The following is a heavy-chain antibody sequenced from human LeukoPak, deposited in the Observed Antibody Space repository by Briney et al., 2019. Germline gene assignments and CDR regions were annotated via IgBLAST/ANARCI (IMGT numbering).Heavy chain of an antibody. CDR2: IYYSGST. D-gene: IGHD6-13*01. CDR1: GGSISSYY. CDR3: ARHPPDKTPDSSSWIN. V-gene: IGHV4-59*08. J-gene: IGHJ4*02. Sequence: SETLSLTCTVSGGSISSYYWSWIRQPPGKGLEWVGYIYYSGSTNYNPSLKSRVTISVDTSKNQFSLKLSSVTAADTAVYYCARHPPDKTPDSSSWINWGQGTLVTVSS.